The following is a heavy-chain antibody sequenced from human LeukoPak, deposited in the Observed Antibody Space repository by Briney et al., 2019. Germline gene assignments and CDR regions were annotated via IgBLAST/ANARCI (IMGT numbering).Heavy chain of an antibody. J-gene: IGHJ4*02. CDR2: INPKSGGT. V-gene: IGHV1-2*02. CDR1: GYPFRSYG. D-gene: IGHD1-1*01. Sequence: AASVKVSCKGSGYPFRSYGISWVRQAPGQGLEWMGWINPKSGGTNHAQKFQGRVTMTRDTSITTAYMELSRLRSDDTAVYYCAQLEPDYWGQGTLVTVSS. CDR3: AQLEPDY.